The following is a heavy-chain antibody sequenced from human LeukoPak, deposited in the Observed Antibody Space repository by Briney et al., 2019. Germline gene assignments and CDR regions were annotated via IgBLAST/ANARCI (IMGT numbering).Heavy chain of an antibody. J-gene: IGHJ3*02. CDR2: IYYSGST. CDR1: GGSISSSSYY. CDR3: AKDYQSGYASGYDAFGI. D-gene: IGHD6-19*01. Sequence: SETLSLTCTVSGGSISSSSYYWGWIRQPPGKGLEWIGSIYYSGSTYYNPSLKSRVTISVDTSKNQFSLKVRSVTAADTAVYYCAKDYQSGYASGYDAFGIWGQGTMVIVSS. V-gene: IGHV4-39*07.